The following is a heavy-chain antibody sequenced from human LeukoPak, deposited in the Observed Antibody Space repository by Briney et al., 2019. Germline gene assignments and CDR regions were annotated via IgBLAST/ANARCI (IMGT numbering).Heavy chain of an antibody. Sequence: GGSLRLSCAASGFTFSSYAMHWVRQAPGKGLEYVSAISSNGGSTYYANSVKGRFTISRGNSKNTLYLQMGSLRAEDMAVYYCARMSGSGWCFDYWGQGTLVTVSS. D-gene: IGHD6-19*01. V-gene: IGHV3-64*01. J-gene: IGHJ4*02. CDR2: ISSNGGST. CDR1: GFTFSSYA. CDR3: ARMSGSGWCFDY.